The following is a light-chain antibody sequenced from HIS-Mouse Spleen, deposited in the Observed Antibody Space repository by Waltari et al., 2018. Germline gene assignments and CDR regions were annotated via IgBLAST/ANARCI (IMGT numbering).Light chain of an antibody. Sequence: SPGKTVTISCTRSSGSIASNYVQWYQQRPGSAPTTVIYEDNQRPSGVPDRFSGSIDSSSNSASLTISGLKTEDEADYYCQSYDSSNLVFGGGTKLTVL. CDR2: EDN. CDR1: SGSIASNY. J-gene: IGLJ3*02. CDR3: QSYDSSNLV. V-gene: IGLV6-57*03.